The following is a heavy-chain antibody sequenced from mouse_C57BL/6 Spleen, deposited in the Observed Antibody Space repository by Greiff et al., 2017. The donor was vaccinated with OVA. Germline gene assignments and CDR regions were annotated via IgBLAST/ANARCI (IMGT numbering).Heavy chain of an antibody. CDR2: IDPSDSYT. Sequence: QVQLKQPGAELVRPGTSVKLSCKASCYPFTSYWMHWVKQRPGQGLEWIGVIDPSDSYTNYNQKFKGKATLTVDTSSSTAYMQLSSLTSEDSAVYYCARGGRGAMDEWGQGNSGNGSS. CDR3: ARGGRGAMDE. D-gene: IGHD3-3*01. V-gene: IGHV1-59*01. CDR1: CYPFTSYW. J-gene: IGHJ4*01.